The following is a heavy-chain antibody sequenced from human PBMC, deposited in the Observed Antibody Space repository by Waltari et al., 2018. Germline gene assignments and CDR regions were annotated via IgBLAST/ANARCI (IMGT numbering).Heavy chain of an antibody. V-gene: IGHV3-74*01. J-gene: IGHJ2*01. CDR1: GFSFSSPC. D-gene: IGHD4-17*01. CDR3: ARILTTVYWYFDL. CDR2: ISSDGSST. Sequence: EVQLAESGGGLVRPGGAVRLQCAASGFSFSSPCMHWVHQVPGKGAVWVARISSDGSSTSYADSVRDRFTISRDITKNTLHLQMNSLRAEDTAVYYCARILTTVYWYFDLWGRGTLVTVSS.